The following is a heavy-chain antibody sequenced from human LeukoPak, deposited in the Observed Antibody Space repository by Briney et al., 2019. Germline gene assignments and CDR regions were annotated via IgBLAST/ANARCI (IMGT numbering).Heavy chain of an antibody. D-gene: IGHD3-22*01. CDR3: AKDSHYDSSGYSTNWFDP. CDR1: GFTFSSYS. V-gene: IGHV3-9*01. CDR2: ISWNSGSI. J-gene: IGHJ5*02. Sequence: PGGSLRLSCAAPGFTFSSYSMNWARQAPGKGLEWVSGISWNSGSIDYADSVKGRFTISRDNAKNSLYLQMNSLRAEDTALYYCAKDSHYDSSGYSTNWFDPWGQGTLVTVSS.